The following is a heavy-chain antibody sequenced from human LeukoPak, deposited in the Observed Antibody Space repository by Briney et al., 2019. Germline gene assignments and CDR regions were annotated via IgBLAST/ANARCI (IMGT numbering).Heavy chain of an antibody. CDR1: GFTFDDYA. J-gene: IGHJ6*02. Sequence: GGSLRLSCAASGFTFDDYAMHWVRQAPGKGLEWVSLISGDGGSTYYADSVKGRFTISRDNSKNSLYLQMNSLRTEDTALYYCAKDIPTPATSNYYYYGMDVWGQGTTVTVSS. CDR3: AKDIPTPATSNYYYYGMDV. CDR2: ISGDGGST. D-gene: IGHD2-2*01. V-gene: IGHV3-43*02.